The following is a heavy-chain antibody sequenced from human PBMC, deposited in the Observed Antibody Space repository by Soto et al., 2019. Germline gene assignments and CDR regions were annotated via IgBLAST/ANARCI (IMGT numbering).Heavy chain of an antibody. J-gene: IGHJ6*02. D-gene: IGHD4-17*01. V-gene: IGHV4-31*03. CDR2: IYYSGST. Sequence: QVQLQESGPGLVKPSQTLSLTCTVSGGSISSGGYYWSWIRQHPGKGLEWIGYIYYSGSTYYNPSLKSRVTISVDASKNQFSLRLSSVTAADTAVYYCATLGDYGDYGLYYYYGMDVWGQGTTVTVSS. CDR1: GGSISSGGYY. CDR3: ATLGDYGDYGLYYYYGMDV.